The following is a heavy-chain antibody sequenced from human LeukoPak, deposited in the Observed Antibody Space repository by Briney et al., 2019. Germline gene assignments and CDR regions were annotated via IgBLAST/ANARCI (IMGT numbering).Heavy chain of an antibody. CDR3: AREDCSGGSCYLYYMDV. J-gene: IGHJ6*03. CDR2: ISGSGGST. CDR1: GFTVSSNY. Sequence: GGSLRLSCAASGFTVSSNYMSWVRQAPGKGLEWVSAISGSGGSTYYADSVKGRFTISRDNAKNSLYLQMNSLRAEDTAVYYCAREDCSGGSCYLYYMDVWGKGTTVTVSS. V-gene: IGHV3-53*01. D-gene: IGHD2-15*01.